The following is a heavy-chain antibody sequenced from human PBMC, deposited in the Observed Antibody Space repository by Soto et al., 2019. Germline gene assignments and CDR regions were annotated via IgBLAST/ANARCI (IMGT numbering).Heavy chain of an antibody. V-gene: IGHV1-18*04. D-gene: IGHD3-3*01. CDR3: ALSHHDLWSGYPFYYGMDV. J-gene: IGHJ6*02. Sequence: ASVKVSCKASGYTFTSYGISWVRQAPGQGLEWMGWISAYNGNTNYAQKLQGRVTMTTDTSTSTAYMELRSLRSDDTAVYYCALSHHDLWSGYPFYYGMDVWGQGTTVTVSS. CDR1: GYTFTSYG. CDR2: ISAYNGNT.